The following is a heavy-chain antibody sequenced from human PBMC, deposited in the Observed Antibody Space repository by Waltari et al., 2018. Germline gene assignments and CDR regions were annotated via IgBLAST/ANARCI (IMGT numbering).Heavy chain of an antibody. CDR2: VRHPGNT. CDR3: TRGGNYDFWSHSPFVDP. V-gene: IGHV4-34*01. Sequence: QVQLQQWGAGLLKPSETLSLTCSVPGASFSAYYWGWVRHVPGKGLEWIGQVRHPGNTNYNPSLQSRVAISIDTTSKQFSLKVFSVTAADTGLYFCTRGGNYDFWSHSPFVDPWGQGTQVIVSS. D-gene: IGHD3-3*01. J-gene: IGHJ5*02. CDR1: GASFSAYY.